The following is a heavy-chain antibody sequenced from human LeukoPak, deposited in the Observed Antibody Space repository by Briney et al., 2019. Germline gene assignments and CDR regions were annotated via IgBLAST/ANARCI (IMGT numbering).Heavy chain of an antibody. CDR2: ITGSGSTK. CDR3: XXXXXXXXXXXFDY. Sequence: GGSLRLSCAASGFTFSSYEMNWVRQAPGKGREWVSYITGSGSTKYYADSVKGRFTTSRDNTKNSLCLQMNSLRADDTAVYYCXXXXXXXXXXXFDYXXXGXLXTVSX. J-gene: IGHJ4*02. V-gene: IGHV3-48*03. CDR1: GFTFSSYE.